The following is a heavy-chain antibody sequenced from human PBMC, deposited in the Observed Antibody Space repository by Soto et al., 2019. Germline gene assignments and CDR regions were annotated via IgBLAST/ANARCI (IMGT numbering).Heavy chain of an antibody. CDR1: GGTFSSYA. CDR3: ATTTAPGAHYFDY. J-gene: IGHJ4*02. CDR2: IIPIFGTA. D-gene: IGHD4-4*01. V-gene: IGHV1-69*13. Sequence: SVKVSCKASGGTFSSYAISWVRQAPGQGLEWMGGIIPIFGTANYAQKFQGRVTITADESTSTAYMELSSLRSEDTAVYYCATTTAPGAHYFDYWGQGNLVTVSS.